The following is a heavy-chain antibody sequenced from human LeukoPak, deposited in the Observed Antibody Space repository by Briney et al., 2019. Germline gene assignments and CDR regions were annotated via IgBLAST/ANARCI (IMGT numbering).Heavy chain of an antibody. D-gene: IGHD4-17*01. CDR3: ARIYGDYVYYFDY. Sequence: GGSLRLSCAASGFTFSSYWMHWVRQAPGKGLVWVSRIISDGSSTSYADSVKGRFTISRDNAKNTLYLQMNSLRAEDTAVYYCARIYGDYVYYFDYWGQGTLVTVSS. J-gene: IGHJ4*02. V-gene: IGHV3-74*01. CDR2: IISDGSST. CDR1: GFTFSSYW.